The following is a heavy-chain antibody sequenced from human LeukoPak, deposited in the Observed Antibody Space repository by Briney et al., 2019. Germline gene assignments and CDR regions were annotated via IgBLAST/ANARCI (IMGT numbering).Heavy chain of an antibody. D-gene: IGHD3-16*01. CDR3: AREGEGWRAFDI. V-gene: IGHV1-69*01. Sequence: GSSVKVSCKASGGTFSSYAISWVRQAPGQGLEWMGGIIPIFGTANYAQKFQGRVTITADESTSTAYMELRSLRSDDTAVYYCAREGEGWRAFDIWGQGTMVTVSS. J-gene: IGHJ3*02. CDR2: IIPIFGTA. CDR1: GGTFSSYA.